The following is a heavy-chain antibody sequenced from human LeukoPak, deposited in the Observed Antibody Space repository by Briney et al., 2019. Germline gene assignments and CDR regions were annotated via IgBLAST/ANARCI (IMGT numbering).Heavy chain of an antibody. V-gene: IGHV3-30-3*01. CDR2: ISNDESKI. CDR1: GFSFDTFS. CDR3: ARSNVPFKWWAYAMDV. Sequence: GGSLRLSCTAFGFSFDTFSMHWVRQIPGKGLEWVAVISNDESKIYYAGSVKGRFTISRDNSRSTLYLQMDSLRPDDTAVYYCARSNVPFKWWAYAMDVWGQGTMVTVSS. J-gene: IGHJ6*02. D-gene: IGHD2-8*01.